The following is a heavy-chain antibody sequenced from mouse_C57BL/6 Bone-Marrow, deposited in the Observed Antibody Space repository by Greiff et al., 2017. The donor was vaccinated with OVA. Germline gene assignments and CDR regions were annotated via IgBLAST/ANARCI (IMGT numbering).Heavy chain of an antibody. J-gene: IGHJ4*01. CDR1: GYAFSSSW. V-gene: IGHV1-82*01. CDR2: IYPGDGDT. Sequence: QVQLQQSGPELVKPGASVKISCKASGYAFSSSWMNWVKQRPGKGLEWIGRIYPGDGDTNYNGKFKGKATLTADKSSSTAYMHLSSLTSEDSAVYFCARRPYYYGSSHGAMDYWGQGTSVTVSS. CDR3: ARRPYYYGSSHGAMDY. D-gene: IGHD1-1*01.